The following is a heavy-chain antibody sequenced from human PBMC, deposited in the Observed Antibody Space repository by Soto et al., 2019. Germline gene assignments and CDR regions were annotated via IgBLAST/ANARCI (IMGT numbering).Heavy chain of an antibody. V-gene: IGHV3-23*01. Sequence: PGGSLRLSCAASGFTFSSYAMSWVRQAPGKGLEWVSAISGSGGSTYYADSVKGRFTISRDNSKNTPYLQMNSLRAEDTAVYYCAKDTTCSSTSCYNWFDPWGQGTLVTVSS. CDR1: GFTFSSYA. CDR2: ISGSGGST. J-gene: IGHJ5*02. D-gene: IGHD2-2*01. CDR3: AKDTTCSSTSCYNWFDP.